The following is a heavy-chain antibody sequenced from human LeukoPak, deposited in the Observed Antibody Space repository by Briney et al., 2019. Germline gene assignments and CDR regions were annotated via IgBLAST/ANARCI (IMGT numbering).Heavy chain of an antibody. D-gene: IGHD3-22*01. CDR1: GFTFSNYA. Sequence: GGSLRLSCAVSGFTFSNYAMSWVRQATGKGLEWISGIGATGDNTYYAASVKGRFIISRDNSKNTLFLQMNSLRAEDTAVYYCAKHTMKFFGTYYYDSSGYFGLLEHWGQGILVIVSS. CDR2: IGATGDNT. CDR3: AKHTMKFFGTYYYDSSGYFGLLEH. V-gene: IGHV3-23*01. J-gene: IGHJ1*01.